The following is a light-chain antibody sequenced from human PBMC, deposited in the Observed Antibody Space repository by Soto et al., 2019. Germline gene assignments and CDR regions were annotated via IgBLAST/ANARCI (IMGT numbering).Light chain of an antibody. CDR2: EGS. Sequence: QSALTQPASVSGSPGQSTTISCIGSSDNIGSYNLVSWYQQKPGKAPQIIIFEGSKRPSGVSNRFSGSRSGNTASLTLSGLQAEDEADYYCCSFSGTGTQHVFGTGTKVTVL. CDR3: CSFSGTGTQHV. J-gene: IGLJ1*01. CDR1: SDNIGSYNL. V-gene: IGLV2-23*01.